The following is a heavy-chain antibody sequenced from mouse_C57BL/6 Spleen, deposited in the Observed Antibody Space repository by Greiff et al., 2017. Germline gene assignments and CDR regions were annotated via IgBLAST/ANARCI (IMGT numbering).Heavy chain of an antibody. D-gene: IGHD2-10*01. J-gene: IGHJ4*01. CDR2: IYPGSGNT. Sequence: VQLQQSGPELVKPGASVKISCKASGYTFTDYYINWVKQRPGQGLAWIGWIYPGSGNTKYNEKFKGKATLTVDTSSSTAYMQLSSLTSEDSAVYFCARSTYYGNYNYAMDYWGQGTSVTVSS. V-gene: IGHV1-84*01. CDR1: GYTFTDYY. CDR3: ARSTYYGNYNYAMDY.